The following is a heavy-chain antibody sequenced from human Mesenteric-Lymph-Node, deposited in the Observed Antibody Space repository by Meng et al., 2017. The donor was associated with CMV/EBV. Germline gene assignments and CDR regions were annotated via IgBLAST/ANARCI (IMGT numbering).Heavy chain of an antibody. V-gene: IGHV4-39*01. CDR1: GCSISSRSYY. Sequence: QLQLQESGPGLVKPSETLSLTCTVSGCSISSRSYYWGWIRQPPGKGLEWIGSIYYSGSTYYNPSLKSRVTISVDTSKNQFSLKLSSVTAADTAVYYCARPHYYGSGSSPWFDPWGQGTLVTVSS. CDR3: ARPHYYGSGSSPWFDP. J-gene: IGHJ5*02. D-gene: IGHD3-10*01. CDR2: IYYSGST.